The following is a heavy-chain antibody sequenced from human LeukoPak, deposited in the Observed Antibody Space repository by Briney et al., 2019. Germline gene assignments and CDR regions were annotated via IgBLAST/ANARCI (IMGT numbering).Heavy chain of an antibody. D-gene: IGHD3-22*01. CDR1: GGSFSGYY. J-gene: IGHJ1*01. V-gene: IGHV4-4*07. CDR2: IYTSGST. CDR3: AREGGYYDSSGRAEYFQH. Sequence: PSETLSLTCAVYGGSFSGYYWSWIRQPAGKGLEWIGRIYTSGSTNYNPSLKSRVTMSVDTSKNQFSPKLSSVTAADTAVYYCAREGGYYDSSGRAEYFQHWGQGTLVTVSS.